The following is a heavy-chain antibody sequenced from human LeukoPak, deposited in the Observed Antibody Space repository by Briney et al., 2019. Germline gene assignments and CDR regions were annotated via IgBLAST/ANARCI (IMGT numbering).Heavy chain of an antibody. D-gene: IGHD3-22*01. CDR1: GYTFTSYD. J-gene: IGHJ4*02. CDR3: ASYSSGYYYYFDY. Sequence: ASVKVSCKASGYTFTSYDINWVRQATGQGLEWMGWMNPNSGNTGYAQKFQGRVTMTRNTSISTAYMELSSLRSEDTAVYYCASYSSGYYYYFDYWGQGTLVTVSS. V-gene: IGHV1-8*01. CDR2: MNPNSGNT.